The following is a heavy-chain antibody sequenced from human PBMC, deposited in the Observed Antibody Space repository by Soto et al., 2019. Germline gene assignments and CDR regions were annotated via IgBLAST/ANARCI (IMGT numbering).Heavy chain of an antibody. CDR2: INHGGST. D-gene: IGHD2-21*02. CDR3: ARGRGRSSGWGHYNYYGMDV. Sequence: QVQLQQWGAGLLKPSETLSLTCAVYGGSFSGYSWSWVRQSPGKGLEWIGEINHGGSTNYNPSLKSRVTISVDTSKNQFSLKLSSVTAADTAVYYCARGRGRSSGWGHYNYYGMDVWGQGTTVTVSS. V-gene: IGHV4-34*01. CDR1: GGSFSGYS. J-gene: IGHJ6*02.